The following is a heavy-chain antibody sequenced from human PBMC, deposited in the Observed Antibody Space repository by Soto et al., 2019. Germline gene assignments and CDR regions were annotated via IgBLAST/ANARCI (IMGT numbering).Heavy chain of an antibody. CDR1: GGTFSSYA. Sequence: QVQLVQSGAEVKKPGSSVKVSCKASGGTFSSYAISWVRQAPGQGLEWMGGIIPIFGTANYAQKFQGRVTITADESMSTAYMELSSLRSEDTAVYYCARAVTPQYYYYYYGMDVWGQGTTVTVSS. D-gene: IGHD4-4*01. CDR3: ARAVTPQYYYYYYGMDV. V-gene: IGHV1-69*12. J-gene: IGHJ6*02. CDR2: IIPIFGTA.